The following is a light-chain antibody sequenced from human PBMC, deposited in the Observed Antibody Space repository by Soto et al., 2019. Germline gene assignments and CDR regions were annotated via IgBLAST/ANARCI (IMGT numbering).Light chain of an antibody. Sequence: EIVLTQSPGTLSLSPGERATLSCRASQSVRSNYLAWYQQKPGQAPRLLIYNSSTSTTGSPDRFSGSGSGTDFTLTISRLEPEDFALYYCQQYRDLPQTFGQGTHVEIK. CDR3: QQYRDLPQT. CDR1: QSVRSNY. V-gene: IGKV3-20*01. CDR2: NSS. J-gene: IGKJ1*01.